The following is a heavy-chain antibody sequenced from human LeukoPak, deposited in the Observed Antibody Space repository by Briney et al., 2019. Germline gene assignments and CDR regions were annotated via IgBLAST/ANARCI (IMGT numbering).Heavy chain of an antibody. J-gene: IGHJ3*01. D-gene: IGHD3-3*02. CDR2: IIPKYSAS. Sequence: ASVKVSCRASGGSFSDYPINWVRQAPGQGLEWLGGIIPKYSASNYAQAFQGRVTITADESTNTVYMEMSGLRPDDTAVYYCVRPDRIFGVPAAFDAWGQGTLVAVSS. V-gene: IGHV1-69*13. CDR3: VRPDRIFGVPAAFDA. CDR1: GGSFSDYP.